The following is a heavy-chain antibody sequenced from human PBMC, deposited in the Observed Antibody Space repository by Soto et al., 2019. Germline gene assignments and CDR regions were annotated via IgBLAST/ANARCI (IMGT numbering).Heavy chain of an antibody. CDR1: GYTFTSYA. J-gene: IGHJ4*02. CDR3: VRVCYPPLWSGYCY. Sequence: ASVKVSCKASGYTFTSYAMHWVRQAPGQRLEWMGWINAGNGNTKYSQKFQGRVTITRDTSASTAYMELSSLRSEDTAVYYCVRVCYPPLWSGYCYWGQGTLVTAPQ. D-gene: IGHD3-3*01. V-gene: IGHV1-3*01. CDR2: INAGNGNT.